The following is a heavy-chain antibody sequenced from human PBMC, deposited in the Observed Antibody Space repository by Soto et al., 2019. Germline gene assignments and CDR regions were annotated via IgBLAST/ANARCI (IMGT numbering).Heavy chain of an antibody. CDR1: GFPFTSYS. V-gene: IGHV3-33*01. D-gene: IGHD3-10*02. CDR2: FWYDASDK. CDR3: VFGAWNEYFFDF. J-gene: IGHJ4*02. Sequence: QVQVVESGGGVVPPGGSLRLSCVVSGFPFTSYSMHWVRQSPGKGLEWVSTFWYDASDKTYADSVEGRFTISRNPSRSTLFLQMDNLRADDTAIYYGVFGAWNEYFFDFWGQEILVTVST.